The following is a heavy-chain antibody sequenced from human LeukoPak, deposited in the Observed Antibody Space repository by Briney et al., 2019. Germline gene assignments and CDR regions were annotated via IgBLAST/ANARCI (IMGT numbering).Heavy chain of an antibody. CDR1: GGTFISYA. CDR2: IIPIFGTA. CDR3: ARGRGYSYGSASYYFDY. D-gene: IGHD5-18*01. J-gene: IGHJ4*02. V-gene: IGHV1-69*05. Sequence: SVKVSCKASGGTFISYAISWVRQAPGQGLEWMGGIIPIFGTANYAQKFQGRVTITTDESTSTAYMELSSLRSEDTAVYYCARGRGYSYGSASYYFDYWGQGTLVTVS.